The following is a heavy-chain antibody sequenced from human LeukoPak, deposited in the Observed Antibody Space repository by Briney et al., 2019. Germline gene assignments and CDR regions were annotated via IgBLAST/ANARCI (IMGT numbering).Heavy chain of an antibody. CDR1: GYTFTGYY. D-gene: IGHD5-12*01. CDR3: ARVVEMATIKIDY. J-gene: IGHJ4*02. CDR2: INPNSGGT. Sequence: ASVKVSCKASGYTFTGYYMHWVRQAPGQGLEWMGWINPNSGGTNYAQKFQGRVTMTRDTSISTAYMELRSLRSDDTAVYYCARVVEMATIKIDYWGQGTLVTVSS. V-gene: IGHV1-2*02.